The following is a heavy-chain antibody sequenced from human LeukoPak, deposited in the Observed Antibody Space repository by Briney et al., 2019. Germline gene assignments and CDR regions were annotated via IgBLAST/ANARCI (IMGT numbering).Heavy chain of an antibody. D-gene: IGHD2-8*01. CDR3: ARYCTNGVCYSSFDH. V-gene: IGHV1-2*02. J-gene: IGHJ5*02. CDR1: GYTFTGYY. Sequence: ASVKVSCKASGYTFTGYYMHWVRQAPGQGLEWMGWINPNSGGTNYAQKFQGRVTITRDTSISTAYMELSRLRSDDTAVYYCARYCTNGVCYSSFDHWGQGTLVTVSS. CDR2: INPNSGGT.